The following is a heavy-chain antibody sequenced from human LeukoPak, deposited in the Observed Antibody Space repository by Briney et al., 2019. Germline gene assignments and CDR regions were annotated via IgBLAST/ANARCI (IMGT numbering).Heavy chain of an antibody. J-gene: IGHJ4*02. CDR2: INPNSGGT. Sequence: ASVKVSCKASGYTFTGYYMHWVRQAPGQGLEWMGWINPNSGGTNCAQKFQGRVTMTRDTSISTAYMELSRLRSDDTAVYYCARDFGDIVVVPAAMSYWGQGTLVTVSS. CDR1: GYTFTGYY. CDR3: ARDFGDIVVVPAAMSY. D-gene: IGHD2-2*01. V-gene: IGHV1-2*02.